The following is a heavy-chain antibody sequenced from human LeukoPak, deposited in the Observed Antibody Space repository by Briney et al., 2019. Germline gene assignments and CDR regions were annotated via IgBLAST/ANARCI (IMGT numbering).Heavy chain of an antibody. CDR3: AREFSYYYDSSGYNIWFDP. V-gene: IGHV4-30-4*07. J-gene: IGHJ5*02. Sequence: PSETLSPTCAVSGDSISSSGYSWSWIRQPPGKGLEWIGYIYYSGNTYYNPSLKSRVTISVDTSKNQFSPKLSSVTAADTAVYYCAREFSYYYDSSGYNIWFDPWGQGTLVTVSS. D-gene: IGHD3-22*01. CDR1: GDSISSSGYS. CDR2: IYYSGNT.